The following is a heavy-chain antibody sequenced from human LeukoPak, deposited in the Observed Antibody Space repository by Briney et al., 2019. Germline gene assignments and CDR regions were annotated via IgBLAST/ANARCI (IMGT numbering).Heavy chain of an antibody. CDR2: IYSGGNT. D-gene: IGHD3-3*01. J-gene: IGHJ4*02. CDR1: GGSISSSSYY. CDR3: GRYDHPVITPIDS. V-gene: IGHV4-39*01. Sequence: SETLSLTCTVSGGSISSSSYYWGWIRQPPGTGLEWIGSIYSGGNTYYNPSLKSRVTISVDASTNQCSLRLSSVTAADTAVYFCGRYDHPVITPIDSWGQGTLVTVSS.